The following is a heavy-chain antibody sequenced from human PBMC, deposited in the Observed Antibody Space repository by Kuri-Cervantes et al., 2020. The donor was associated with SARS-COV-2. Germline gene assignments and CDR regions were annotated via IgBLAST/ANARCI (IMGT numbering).Heavy chain of an antibody. D-gene: IGHD3-16*01. CDR3: AREGGDDAFDI. Sequence: ASVKVSCKASGYTFTGYYMHWVRQAPGQGLEWMGIINPSGGSTSYAQKFQGRVTMTRDTSTSTVYMELSSLRSEDTAVYYCAREGGDDAFDIWGQGTMVTVSS. V-gene: IGHV1-46*03. CDR1: GYTFTGYY. J-gene: IGHJ3*02. CDR2: INPSGGST.